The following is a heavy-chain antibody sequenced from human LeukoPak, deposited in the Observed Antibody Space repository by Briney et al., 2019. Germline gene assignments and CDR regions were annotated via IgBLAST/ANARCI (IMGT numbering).Heavy chain of an antibody. CDR1: GDSNTNSIYY. Sequence: SETLSLTCTVSGDSNTNSIYYWGWIRQPPGKGLEWIGSIYYSGSTFDNPSLKSRVTISVDTSKNQFSLKLSSVTAADTAVYYCARHRSGYENWFDPWGQGTLVTVSS. V-gene: IGHV4-39*07. D-gene: IGHD3-3*01. CDR3: ARHRSGYENWFDP. CDR2: IYYSGST. J-gene: IGHJ5*02.